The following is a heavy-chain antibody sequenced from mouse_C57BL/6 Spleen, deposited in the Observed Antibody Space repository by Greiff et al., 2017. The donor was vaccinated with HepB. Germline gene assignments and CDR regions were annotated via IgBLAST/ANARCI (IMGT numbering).Heavy chain of an antibody. J-gene: IGHJ2*01. D-gene: IGHD4-1*01. CDR1: GYTFTSYW. Sequence: QVQLKQPGAELVRPGSSVKLSCKASGYTFTSYWMDWVKQRPGQGLEWIGNIYPSDSETHYNQKFKDKATLTVDKSSSTAYMQLSSLTSEDSAVYYCAALTGWVDYWGQGTTLTVSS. V-gene: IGHV1-61*01. CDR2: IYPSDSET. CDR3: AALTGWVDY.